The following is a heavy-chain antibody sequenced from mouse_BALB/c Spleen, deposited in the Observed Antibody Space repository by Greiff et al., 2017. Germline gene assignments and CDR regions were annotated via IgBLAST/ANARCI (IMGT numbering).Heavy chain of an antibody. Sequence: QVQLQQPGAELVKPGTSVKLSCKASGYNFTSYWINWVKLRPGQGLEWIGDIYPGSGSTNYNEKFKSKATLTVDTSSSTAYMQLSSLASEDSALYYCARSPYGNSYYYAMDYWGQGTSVTVSS. CDR1: GYNFTSYW. J-gene: IGHJ4*01. CDR2: IYPGSGST. CDR3: ARSPYGNSYYYAMDY. D-gene: IGHD2-1*01. V-gene: IGHV1-55*01.